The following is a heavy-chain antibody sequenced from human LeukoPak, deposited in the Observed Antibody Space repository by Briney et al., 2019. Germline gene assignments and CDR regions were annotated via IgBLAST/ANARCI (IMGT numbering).Heavy chain of an antibody. CDR3: AKDPRGYSYGYFDY. CDR2: IAYDGSNK. D-gene: IGHD5-18*01. V-gene: IGHV3-30*18. J-gene: IGHJ4*02. Sequence: GRSLRLSCAASGFTFSSYGMHWVRQAPGKGLEWVAGIAYDGSNKYYADSVKGRFSISRDNSKNTLYLQMNSLRAEDTAVFYCAKDPRGYSYGYFDYWGQGALVTVSS. CDR1: GFTFSSYG.